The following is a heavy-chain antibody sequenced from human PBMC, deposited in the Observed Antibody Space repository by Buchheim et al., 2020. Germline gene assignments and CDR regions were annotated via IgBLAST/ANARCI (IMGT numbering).Heavy chain of an antibody. Sequence: QVQLQESGPGLVKPSQTLSLTCTVSGGSISSGDYYWSWIRQPPGKGLEWIGYIYYSGSTYYNPSLKSRVTISVDTSKNQFFLKLSSVTAADTAVYYCARDPFGTYSGAYYYYYGMDVWGQGTT. CDR1: GGSISSGDYY. CDR2: IYYSGST. J-gene: IGHJ6*02. V-gene: IGHV4-30-4*01. D-gene: IGHD2-21*01. CDR3: ARDPFGTYSGAYYYYYGMDV.